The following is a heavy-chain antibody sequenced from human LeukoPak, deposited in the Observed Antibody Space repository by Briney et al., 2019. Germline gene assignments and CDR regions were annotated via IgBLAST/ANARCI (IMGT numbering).Heavy chain of an antibody. J-gene: IGHJ4*02. CDR1: GGTFSSYA. CDR3: ARDGLRIAVTGLFDY. D-gene: IGHD6-13*01. Sequence: ASVKVSCKASGGTFSSYAISWVRQAPGQGLEWMGGIIPIFGTANYAQKFQGRVTITADESTSTAYMELRSLRFDDTAVYYCARDGLRIAVTGLFDYWGQGTLVTVSS. V-gene: IGHV1-69*01. CDR2: IIPIFGTA.